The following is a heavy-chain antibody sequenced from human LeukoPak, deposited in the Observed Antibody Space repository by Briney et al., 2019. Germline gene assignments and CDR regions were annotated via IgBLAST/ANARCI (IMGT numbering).Heavy chain of an antibody. V-gene: IGHV3-23*01. CDR3: AKWARYCTNGVCYYFDY. CDR1: GFTLSSFP. J-gene: IGHJ4*02. CDR2: ISGGGVST. Sequence: GGSLRLSCAASGFTLSSFPMSWVRQAPGKGLEWVSVISGGGVSTYYADSVKGRFTISRDNSNNTLYLQMNSLRAEDTAVYYCAKWARYCTNGVCYYFDYWGQGTLVTVSS. D-gene: IGHD2-8*01.